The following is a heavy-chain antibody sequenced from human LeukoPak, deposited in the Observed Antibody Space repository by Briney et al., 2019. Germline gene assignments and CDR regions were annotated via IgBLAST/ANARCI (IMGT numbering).Heavy chain of an antibody. Sequence: PSETLSLTCAVSGGSISSSNWWSWVRQPPGKGLEWIGSIYYSGSTYYNPSLKSRVTISVDTSKNQFSLKLSSVTAADTAVYYCARIIVGVTTPFDYWGQGTLVTVSS. J-gene: IGHJ4*02. CDR1: GGSISSSNW. CDR2: IYYSGST. V-gene: IGHV4-4*02. D-gene: IGHD1-26*01. CDR3: ARIIVGVTTPFDY.